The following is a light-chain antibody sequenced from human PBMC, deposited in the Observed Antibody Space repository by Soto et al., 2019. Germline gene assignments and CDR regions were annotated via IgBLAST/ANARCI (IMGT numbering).Light chain of an antibody. Sequence: EVVMTQSPATLSVSPGERVTLSCRASKSVNSNLAWYQQKPGQPPRLLISGVSTRATDIPARFSGSGSGTEFTLTISSLQSEDFAVYFCQQYSERWTFGQGTKVEIK. CDR3: QQYSERWT. CDR2: GVS. CDR1: KSVNSN. J-gene: IGKJ1*01. V-gene: IGKV3-15*01.